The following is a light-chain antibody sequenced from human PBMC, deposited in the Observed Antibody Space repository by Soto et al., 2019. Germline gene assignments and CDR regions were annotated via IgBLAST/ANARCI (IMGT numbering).Light chain of an antibody. J-gene: IGKJ5*01. V-gene: IGKV1-9*01. CDR3: QQLNNYPIT. Sequence: DIQLTQSPSFLSASVGDRVTATCRASQGISSYLAWYQQKPGKAPELLIYTASTLQTGVPSRFSGTGSGTEFTLTISSLQPEDFATYYCQQLNNYPITFGQGTHWRL. CDR2: TAS. CDR1: QGISSY.